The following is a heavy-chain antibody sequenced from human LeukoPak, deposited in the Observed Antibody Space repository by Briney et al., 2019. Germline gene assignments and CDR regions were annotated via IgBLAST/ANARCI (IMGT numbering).Heavy chain of an antibody. CDR3: ARRNAMDI. CDR1: GFTFSNYW. V-gene: IGHV3-7*03. J-gene: IGHJ6*02. CDR2: INRDGSER. Sequence: GGSLRLSCAASGFTFSNYWMTWVRQAPGKGLEWVANINRDGSERYDVDSVKGRFTISRDDAKSSLYLQMNSLRAEDTAVYYCARRNAMDIRGQGTTVIVFS.